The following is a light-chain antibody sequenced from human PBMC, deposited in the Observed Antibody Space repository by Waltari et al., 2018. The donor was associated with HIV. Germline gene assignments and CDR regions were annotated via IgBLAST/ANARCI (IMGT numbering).Light chain of an antibody. J-gene: IGLJ3*02. V-gene: IGLV1-44*01. CDR2: SNN. CDR3: AAWDESLNAWV. CDR1: RSNIGSND. Sequence: SVLPQPPSASGTPGKRVTIPCSGSRSNIGSNDENWYQQVPGMAPKFPMYSNNKRPSGVPDRFSGSKSGTSASLAISGLQSDDEADYYCAAWDESLNAWVFGGGTRLTVL.